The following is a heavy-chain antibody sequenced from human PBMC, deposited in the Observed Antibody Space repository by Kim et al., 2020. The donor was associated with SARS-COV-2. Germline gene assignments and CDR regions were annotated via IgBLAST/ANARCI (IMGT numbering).Heavy chain of an antibody. V-gene: IGHV3-23*01. J-gene: IGHJ4*02. CDR2: SGGRT. CDR3: AGHGGSSF. D-gene: IGHD2-15*01. Sequence: SGGRTYRGSGKARLTISRDNSKNTLYLQMNSLRAKETALYYCAGHGGSSFWGQGTLVTVSS.